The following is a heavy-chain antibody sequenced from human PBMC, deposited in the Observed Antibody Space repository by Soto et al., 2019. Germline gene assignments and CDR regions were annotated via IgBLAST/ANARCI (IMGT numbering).Heavy chain of an antibody. J-gene: IGHJ4*02. CDR2: ISGGGDTT. CDR1: GFTFNNYA. V-gene: IGHV3-23*01. Sequence: VQLLESGGGLVQPGGSLRLSCAASGFTFNNYAMTWVRQAPGKGLEWVSAISGGGDTTSYADSVMGRFTVFRDGSKNTLYLQMSSLRAEDTALYYCAKGRGGSGSLTPRVDFWGQGTLVTVSS. CDR3: AKGRGGSGSLTPRVDF. D-gene: IGHD3-10*01.